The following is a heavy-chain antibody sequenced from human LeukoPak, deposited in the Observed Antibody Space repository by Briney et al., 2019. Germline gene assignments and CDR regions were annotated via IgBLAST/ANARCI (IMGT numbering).Heavy chain of an antibody. D-gene: IGHD4-23*01. CDR2: ISGSGGGT. J-gene: IGHJ4*02. Sequence: GGSLRLSCAASGFTFSSYAMSWVRQAPEKGLEWVSTISGSGGGTYYADSVKGRFTISRDDSKNTLYLQMNSLRAEDTAVYYCARLRRYGGNWAFDYWGQGTLVTVSS. V-gene: IGHV3-23*01. CDR1: GFTFSSYA. CDR3: ARLRRYGGNWAFDY.